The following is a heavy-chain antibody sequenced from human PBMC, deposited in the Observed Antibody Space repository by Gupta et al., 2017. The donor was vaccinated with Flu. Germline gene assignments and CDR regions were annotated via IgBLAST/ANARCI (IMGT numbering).Heavy chain of an antibody. V-gene: IGHV3-30*18. CDR2: ISFDGNNE. J-gene: IGHJ4*02. CDR1: GFTFYTYG. Sequence: QVRLVEAGGGVVQPGRSVRLSWVASGFTFYTYGMHWVRQAPGKGLEWVALISFDGNNENYEDSVKGRFTISRDNSKNTLYLQMNSLTTEDTAVYYCAKTPRDYGDYDYYFDSWGQGTLVAVSS. D-gene: IGHD4-17*01. CDR3: AKTPRDYGDYDYYFDS.